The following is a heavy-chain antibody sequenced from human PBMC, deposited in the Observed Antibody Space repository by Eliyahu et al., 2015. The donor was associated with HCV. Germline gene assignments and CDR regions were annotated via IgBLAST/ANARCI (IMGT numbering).Heavy chain of an antibody. CDR2: MNPNXGNT. J-gene: IGHJ2*01. CDR1: GYXFTSYD. Sequence: QVQLVQSGAEVKKPGAXVKVSXKASGYXFTSYDMNXXRQATGQGLEXMGWMNPNXGNTGYAQKFQGRVTMTRNTSISTAYMELSSLRSEDTAVYYCARGRGPRYGDYEDWYFDLWGRGTLVTVSS. D-gene: IGHD4-17*01. CDR3: ARGRGPRYGDYEDWYFDL. V-gene: IGHV1-8*01.